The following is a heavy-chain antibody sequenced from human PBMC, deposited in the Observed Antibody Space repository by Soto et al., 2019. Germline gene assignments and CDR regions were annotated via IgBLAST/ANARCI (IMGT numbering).Heavy chain of an antibody. D-gene: IGHD3-10*01. CDR3: AIGFGDPWGWFDP. Sequence: QVQLVQSGAEVKKPGASVKVSCKASGYTFTSYYMHWVRQAPGQGLEWMGIINPSGGSTSYAQKFPGRVTMTRDTSTSTVYMELSSLRSEDTAVYYCAIGFGDPWGWFDPWGQGTLVTVSS. J-gene: IGHJ5*02. CDR1: GYTFTSYY. CDR2: INPSGGST. V-gene: IGHV1-46*03.